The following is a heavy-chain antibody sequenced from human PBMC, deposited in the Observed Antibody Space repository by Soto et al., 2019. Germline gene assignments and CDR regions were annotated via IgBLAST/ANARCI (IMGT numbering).Heavy chain of an antibody. Sequence: EVQLVESGGGLVQPGGSLRLSCAASEFTVTSNYMSWVRQAPGKGLEWVSVIYSGGSTYYADFVKGRFTIPRDNSKNTVYLQMNSLRAEDTAVYYCARATYCTGGNCLLDYWGQGTLVTVSS. V-gene: IGHV3-53*04. CDR3: ARATYCTGGNCLLDY. J-gene: IGHJ4*02. CDR2: IYSGGST. CDR1: EFTVTSNY. D-gene: IGHD2-15*01.